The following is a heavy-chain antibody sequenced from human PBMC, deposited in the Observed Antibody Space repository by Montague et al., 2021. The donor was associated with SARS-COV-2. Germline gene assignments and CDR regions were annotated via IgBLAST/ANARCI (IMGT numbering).Heavy chain of an antibody. D-gene: IGHD3-10*01. CDR3: VGELLLIYGMDV. Sequence: LRLSCAASGFTFSSYAMHWVRQAPGKGLEWVAVISYDGSNKYYADSVKGRFTISRDNSKNTLYLQMNSLRAEDTAVYYCVGELLLIYGMDVWGQGTTVTVSS. CDR1: GFTFSSYA. CDR2: ISYDGSNK. V-gene: IGHV3-30*04. J-gene: IGHJ6*02.